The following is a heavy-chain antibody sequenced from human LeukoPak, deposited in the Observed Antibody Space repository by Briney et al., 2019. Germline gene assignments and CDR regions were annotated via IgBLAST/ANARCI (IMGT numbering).Heavy chain of an antibody. Sequence: SETLSLTCAVYGGSFSGYYWSWTRQPPGKGLEWIGEINHSGSTNYNPSLKSRVTISVDTSKNQFSLKLSSVTAADTAVYYCARGNIVVVPAAITRRVYYGMDVWGQGTTVTVSS. D-gene: IGHD2-2*02. CDR3: ARGNIVVVPAAITRRVYYGMDV. V-gene: IGHV4-34*01. J-gene: IGHJ6*02. CDR2: INHSGST. CDR1: GGSFSGYY.